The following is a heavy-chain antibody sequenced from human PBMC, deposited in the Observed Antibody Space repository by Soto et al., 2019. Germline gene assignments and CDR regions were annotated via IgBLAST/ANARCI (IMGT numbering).Heavy chain of an antibody. V-gene: IGHV4-30-2*01. CDR2: TYHSGST. CDR3: ARAHYGDYGYGMDV. Sequence: QLQLQESGSGLVNPSQTLSLTCAVSGGSISSGGYSWSWIRQPPGKGLEWIGYTYHSGSTYYNPSLKSRVTISVDRSKNQFSLKLSSVTAADTAVYYCARAHYGDYGYGMDVWGQGTTVTVSS. J-gene: IGHJ6*02. CDR1: GGSISSGGYS. D-gene: IGHD4-17*01.